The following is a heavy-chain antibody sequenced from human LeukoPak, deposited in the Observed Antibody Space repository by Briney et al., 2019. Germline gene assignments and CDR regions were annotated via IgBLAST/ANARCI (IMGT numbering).Heavy chain of an antibody. V-gene: IGHV3-23*01. D-gene: IGHD4-17*01. CDR2: ITGSQGPT. CDR3: TKDPNGDYVGAFDP. J-gene: IGHJ5*02. Sequence: QPGGSLSLSCAASGFTFRSFAMTWVRQAPGKGLEWVSSITGSQGPTYNTDHVKGRFTSYRDNSQNTLYLQTNSLIAEDTAVYYCTKDPNGDYVGAFDPWGQGTLVTVSS. CDR1: GFTFRSFA.